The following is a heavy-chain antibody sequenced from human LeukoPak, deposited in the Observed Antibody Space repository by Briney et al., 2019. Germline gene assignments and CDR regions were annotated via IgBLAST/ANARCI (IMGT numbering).Heavy chain of an antibody. J-gene: IGHJ4*02. CDR2: IIPIFGTA. CDR3: ARDRLAAAGPGEIDY. Sequence: GASVKVSCKASGYTFTSYGISWVRQAPGQGLEWMGGIIPIFGTANYAQKFQGRVTITADESTSTAYMELSSLRSEDTAVYYCARDRLAAAGPGEIDYWGQGTLVTVSS. CDR1: GYTFTSYG. D-gene: IGHD6-13*01. V-gene: IGHV1-69*13.